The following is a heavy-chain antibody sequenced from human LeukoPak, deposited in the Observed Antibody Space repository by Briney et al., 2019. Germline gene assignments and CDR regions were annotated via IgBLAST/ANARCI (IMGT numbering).Heavy chain of an antibody. D-gene: IGHD2-21*02. J-gene: IGHJ4*02. V-gene: IGHV3-33*01. CDR1: GFTFSSYG. CDR2: IWYDGSNK. Sequence: PGGSLRLSCAASGFTFSSYGMHWVRQAPGKGLEWAAVIWYDGSNKYYADSVKGRFTISRDNSKNTLYLQMNSLRAEDTAVYYCARSTYCGGDCYAPDYWGQGTLVTVSS. CDR3: ARSTYCGGDCYAPDY.